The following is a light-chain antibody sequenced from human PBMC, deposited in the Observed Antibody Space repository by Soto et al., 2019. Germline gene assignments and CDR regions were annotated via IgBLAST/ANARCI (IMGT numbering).Light chain of an antibody. CDR1: QSVHRN. V-gene: IGKV3-15*01. Sequence: EIVMTQSQATRSLSPGERATLSCGASQSVHRNLAWYQQKAGQAPRLLIYGTSTRATGIPARFSGIGSGTDFTLTISCLKFEDFAVYDCQQYNNWTRTFGQGTKVDIK. J-gene: IGKJ1*01. CDR2: GTS. CDR3: QQYNNWTRT.